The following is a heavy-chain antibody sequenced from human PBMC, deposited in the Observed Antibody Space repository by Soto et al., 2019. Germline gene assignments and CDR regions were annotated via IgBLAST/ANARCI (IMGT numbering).Heavy chain of an antibody. D-gene: IGHD6-13*01. Sequence: PSETLSLTCTVSGGSISSGGYYWSWIRQHPGKGLEWIGYIYYSGSTYYNPSLKSRVTISVDTSKNQFSLKLSSVTAADTAEYYCARVPLRIAAAGTVDYWGQGTLVTVSS. V-gene: IGHV4-31*03. CDR2: IYYSGST. CDR3: ARVPLRIAAAGTVDY. J-gene: IGHJ4*02. CDR1: GGSISSGGYY.